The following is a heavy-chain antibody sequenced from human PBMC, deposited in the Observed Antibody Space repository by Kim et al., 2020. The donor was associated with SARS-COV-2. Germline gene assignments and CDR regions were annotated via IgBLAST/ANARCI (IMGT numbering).Heavy chain of an antibody. J-gene: IGHJ5*02. CDR3: ARDGDYYGGDWFDP. Sequence: ASVKVSCKASGYTFTGYYMHWVRQAPGQGLEWMGRINPNSGGTNYAQKFQGRVTMTRDTSISTAYMELSRLRSDDTAVYYCARDGDYYGGDWFDPWGQGTLVTVSS. CDR2: INPNSGGT. D-gene: IGHD3-10*01. CDR1: GYTFTGYY. V-gene: IGHV1-2*06.